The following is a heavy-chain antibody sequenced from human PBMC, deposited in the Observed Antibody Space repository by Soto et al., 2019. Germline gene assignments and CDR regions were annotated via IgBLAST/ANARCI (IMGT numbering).Heavy chain of an antibody. CDR3: AREPLGYCSGGSCYSHYFDY. Sequence: SETLSLTCTVSGGSISSYYWSWIRQHPGKGLEWIGYIYYSGSTYYNPSLKSRVTISVDTSKNQFSLKLSSVTAADTAVYYCAREPLGYCSGGSCYSHYFDYWGQGTLVTVSS. J-gene: IGHJ4*02. V-gene: IGHV4-59*06. D-gene: IGHD2-15*01. CDR1: GGSISSYY. CDR2: IYYSGST.